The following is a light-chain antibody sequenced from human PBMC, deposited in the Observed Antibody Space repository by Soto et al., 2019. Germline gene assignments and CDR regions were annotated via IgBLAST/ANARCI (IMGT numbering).Light chain of an antibody. CDR2: GAS. CDR1: QSISSY. J-gene: IGKJ4*01. CDR3: QQSYSTPLT. V-gene: IGKV1-39*01. Sequence: DIQMAQSACSLSASVGDRVTITCRASQSISSYLNWYQQKPGKDPKLLIYGASSLQSGVPSRFSGSGSGTGYTLTISSLQPEDFATYFCQQSYSTPLTFGGGTKVDIK.